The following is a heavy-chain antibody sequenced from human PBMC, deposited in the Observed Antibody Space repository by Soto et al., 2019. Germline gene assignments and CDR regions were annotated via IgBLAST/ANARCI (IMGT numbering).Heavy chain of an antibody. J-gene: IGHJ6*02. V-gene: IGHV5-10-1*01. CDR1: GYSFTRYW. CDR3: ARQDVVVPAAIPDYYYYYGMDV. D-gene: IGHD2-2*02. Sequence: GESLTISCTCSGYSFTRYWISWVRQMPGKGLEWMGRIDPSDSYTNYSPSFQGHVTISADKSISTAYLQWSSMKASDTAMYYCARQDVVVPAAIPDYYYYYGMDVWGQGTTVTVS. CDR2: IDPSDSYT.